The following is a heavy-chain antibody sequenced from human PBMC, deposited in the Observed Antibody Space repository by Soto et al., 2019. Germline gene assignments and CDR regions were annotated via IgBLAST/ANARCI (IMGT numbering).Heavy chain of an antibody. CDR3: ARGARNYDILTGYYNSAFDI. CDR2: ISAYNGNT. Sequence: QVQLVQSGAEVKKPGASVKVSCKASGYTFTSYGISWVRQAPGQGLEWMGWISAYNGNTNYAQKLQGRVTMTTDTSTSTAYMELRSLRSDDTAVYYCARGARNYDILTGYYNSAFDIWGQGTMVTVSS. D-gene: IGHD3-9*01. V-gene: IGHV1-18*01. J-gene: IGHJ3*02. CDR1: GYTFTSYG.